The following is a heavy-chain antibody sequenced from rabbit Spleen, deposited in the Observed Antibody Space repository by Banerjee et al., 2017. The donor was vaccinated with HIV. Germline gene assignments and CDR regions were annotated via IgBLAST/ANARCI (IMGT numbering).Heavy chain of an antibody. D-gene: IGHD2-1*01. CDR2: IDSGFGGTT. CDR1: GFSFSSSDY. V-gene: IGHV1S45*01. CDR3: GAYVEYDGDFNL. J-gene: IGHJ4*01. Sequence: QEQLEESGGDLVKPEGSLTLTCTASGFSFSSSDYMCWVRQAPGKGLEWIACIDSGFGGTTYYASWAKGRFTISKTSSTTVTLQMTSLTAADTATYFCGAYVEYDGDFNLWGPGTLVTVS.